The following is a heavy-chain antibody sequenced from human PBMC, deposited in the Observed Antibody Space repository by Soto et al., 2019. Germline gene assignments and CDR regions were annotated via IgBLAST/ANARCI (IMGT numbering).Heavy chain of an antibody. D-gene: IGHD2-21*02. Sequence: QVQLVQSGAEEKKPGASGKVSCKASGYTFTSYAMHWVRQAPGQRIEWMGWINAGNGNTKYSQKFQGRVTITRDTSASTAHMVLSRLRSADTAVYYCALRIVGVTALDYWGQGTLVTVSS. CDR3: ALRIVGVTALDY. V-gene: IGHV1-3*05. CDR2: INAGNGNT. CDR1: GYTFTSYA. J-gene: IGHJ4*02.